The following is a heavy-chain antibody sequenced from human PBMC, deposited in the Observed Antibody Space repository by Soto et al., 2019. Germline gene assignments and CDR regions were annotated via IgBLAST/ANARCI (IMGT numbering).Heavy chain of an antibody. D-gene: IGHD3-22*01. Sequence: GGSLRLSCAASGFTFSSYAMSWVRQAPGKGLEWVSTFSSVGGGTYYADSVKGRFTISRDNSKNTLYPQMNSLRAEDTALYHCAKTGDSSGYNWFDPWGRGTLVTVSS. CDR1: GFTFSSYA. V-gene: IGHV3-23*01. CDR3: AKTGDSSGYNWFDP. CDR2: FSSVGGGT. J-gene: IGHJ5*02.